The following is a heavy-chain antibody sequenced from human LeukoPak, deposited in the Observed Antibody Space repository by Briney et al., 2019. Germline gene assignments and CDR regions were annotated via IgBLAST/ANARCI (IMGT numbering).Heavy chain of an antibody. CDR3: AKDYDSSPNY. J-gene: IGHJ4*02. CDR2: IRYDGSNK. Sequence: GGSLRLSCAASGSTFSSYGMHWVRQAPGKGLEWVAFIRYDGSNKYYADSVKGRFTISRDNSKNTLYLQMNSLRAEDTAVYYCAKDYDSSPNYWGQGTLVTVSS. CDR1: GSTFSSYG. D-gene: IGHD3-22*01. V-gene: IGHV3-30*02.